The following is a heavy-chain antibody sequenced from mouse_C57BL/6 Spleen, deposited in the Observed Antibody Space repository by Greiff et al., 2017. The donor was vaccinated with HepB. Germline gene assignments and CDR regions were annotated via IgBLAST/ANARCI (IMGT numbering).Heavy chain of an antibody. D-gene: IGHD3-3*01. CDR3: ARRAGTEYVDV. J-gene: IGHJ1*03. CDR1: GYAFSSSW. CDR2: IYPGDGDT. Sequence: QVQLQQSGPELVKPGASVKISCKASGYAFSSSWMNWVKQRPGKGLEWIGRIYPGDGDTNYNGKFKGKATLTADKSSSTAYMQLSSLTSEDSAVYFCARRAGTEYVDVWGTGTTVTVSS. V-gene: IGHV1-82*01.